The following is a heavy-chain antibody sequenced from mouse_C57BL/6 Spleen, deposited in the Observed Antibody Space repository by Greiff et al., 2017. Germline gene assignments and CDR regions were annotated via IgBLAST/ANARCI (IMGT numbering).Heavy chain of an antibody. CDR1: GFTFSDYG. Sequence: EVQLVESGGGLVQPGGSLKLSCAASGFTFSDYGMAWVRQAPRKGPEWVAFISNLAYSIYYADTVTGRFTISRENAKNTLYLEMSSLRSEDTAMYYCARRDDYDGEDYYAMDYWGQGTSVTVSS. D-gene: IGHD2-4*01. CDR3: ARRDDYDGEDYYAMDY. J-gene: IGHJ4*01. V-gene: IGHV5-15*04. CDR2: ISNLAYSI.